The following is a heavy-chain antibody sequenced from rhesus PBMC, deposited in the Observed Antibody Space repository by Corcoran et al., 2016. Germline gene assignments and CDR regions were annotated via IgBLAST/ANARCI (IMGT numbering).Heavy chain of an antibody. CDR2: IYGSSGST. V-gene: IGHV4-147*01. CDR3: ARGGSWSNGFDY. Sequence: QVQLQESGPGLVKPSETLSLTCAVSGYSISSNYWSWIRQPPGKGLEWIVYIYGSSGSTYYNPSLKGRVTKSTATSRNQFSLKLSSVTAADTAVYYCARGGSWSNGFDYWSQGVLVTVSS. J-gene: IGHJ4*01. CDR1: GYSISSNY. D-gene: IGHD6-37*01.